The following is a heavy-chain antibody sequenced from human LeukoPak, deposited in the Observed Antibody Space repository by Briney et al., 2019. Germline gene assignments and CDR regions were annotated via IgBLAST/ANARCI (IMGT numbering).Heavy chain of an antibody. Sequence: ASVKVSCKASGYTFTTYYIHWVRQAPGLGPEWMGIINPSDGSTSSAQRFRGRVIMTRDTSTSTVYMELRSLRSEDTAVYYCARDHRYDLWRGLFFDYWGQGTLVTVSS. V-gene: IGHV1-46*01. CDR2: INPSDGST. CDR1: GYTFTTYY. D-gene: IGHD3-3*01. CDR3: ARDHRYDLWRGLFFDY. J-gene: IGHJ4*02.